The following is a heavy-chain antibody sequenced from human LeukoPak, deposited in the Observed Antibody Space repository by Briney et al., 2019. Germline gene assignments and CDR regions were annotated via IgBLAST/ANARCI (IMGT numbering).Heavy chain of an antibody. D-gene: IGHD3-16*02. Sequence: ASVKVSCKASGYTFSSYAINWVRQAPGQGLEWMGWISGYNGNTNYALKFQGRVTMTTDTSTTTAYMEVKSLRSDDTAVYYCARLDITFGGGIVNAGSNYWGQGTLVTVSS. J-gene: IGHJ4*02. CDR1: GYTFSSYA. CDR2: ISGYNGNT. CDR3: ARLDITFGGGIVNAGSNY. V-gene: IGHV1-18*01.